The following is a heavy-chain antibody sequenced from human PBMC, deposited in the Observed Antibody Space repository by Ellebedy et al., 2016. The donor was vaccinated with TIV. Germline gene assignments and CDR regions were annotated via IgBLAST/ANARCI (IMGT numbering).Heavy chain of an antibody. D-gene: IGHD3-9*01. CDR3: ARWSPPWDILTGSLSQGMDV. Sequence: SETLSLXXTVSGGSISSYYWSWIRQPPGKGLEWIGYIYYSGSTNYNPSLKSRVTISVDTSKNQFSLKLSSVTAADTAVYYCARWSPPWDILTGSLSQGMDVWGQGTTVTVSS. CDR2: IYYSGST. J-gene: IGHJ6*02. CDR1: GGSISSYY. V-gene: IGHV4-59*01.